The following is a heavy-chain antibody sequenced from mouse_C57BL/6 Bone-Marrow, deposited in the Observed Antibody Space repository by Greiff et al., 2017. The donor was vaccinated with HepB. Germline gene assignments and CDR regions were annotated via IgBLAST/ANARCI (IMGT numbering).Heavy chain of an antibody. CDR3: ARAYRGY. Sequence: EVQLQQSGPELVKPGASVKISCKASGYTFTDYYMNWVKQSHGKSLEWIGDINPNNGGTSYNQKFKGKATLTVDKSSSTAYMELRSLTSEDSAVYYCARAYRGYWGQGTTLTVSS. CDR1: GYTFTDYY. V-gene: IGHV1-26*01. D-gene: IGHD2-14*01. CDR2: INPNNGGT. J-gene: IGHJ2*01.